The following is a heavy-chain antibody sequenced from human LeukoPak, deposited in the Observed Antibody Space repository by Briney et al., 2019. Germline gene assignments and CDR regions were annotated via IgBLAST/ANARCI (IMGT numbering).Heavy chain of an antibody. V-gene: IGHV3-9*01. J-gene: IGHJ3*02. CDR2: ISWNSGSI. D-gene: IGHD1-26*01. Sequence: PGGSLRLSCAASGFTFDDYAMHRVRQAPGKGLEWVSGISWNSGSIGYADSVKGRFTISRDTAKNSLYLQMNSLRAEDTALYYCAKDKSGSSTGAFDIWGQGTMVTVSS. CDR3: AKDKSGSSTGAFDI. CDR1: GFTFDDYA.